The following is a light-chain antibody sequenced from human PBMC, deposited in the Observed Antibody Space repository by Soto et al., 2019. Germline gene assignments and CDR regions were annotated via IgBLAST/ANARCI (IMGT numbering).Light chain of an antibody. CDR2: GAS. V-gene: IGKV1-27*01. J-gene: IGKJ1*01. CDR1: QGISNY. Sequence: DIQMTQSPSSLSASVGDRVTITCRASQGISNYLAWYHQKPGKVPKLLIYGASTLQSAVPSRFSGSGSGTDFTLNTSSLQPDDAATYYCPEYNSAFHGTFGEGTKVDIK. CDR3: PEYNSAFHGT.